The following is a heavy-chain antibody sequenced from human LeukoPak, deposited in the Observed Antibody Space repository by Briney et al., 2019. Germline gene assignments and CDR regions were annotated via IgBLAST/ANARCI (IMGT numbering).Heavy chain of an antibody. CDR1: GGSISSGGYY. Sequence: PSQTLSLTCTVSGGSISSGGYYWSWIRQPPGKGLEWIGYIYHSGSTYYNPSLKSRVTISVDRSKNQFSLKMHSVTSADTAMYYCARDGNNSGVNDYWGQGILVTVSS. CDR2: IYHSGST. D-gene: IGHD5-12*01. CDR3: ARDGNNSGVNDY. V-gene: IGHV4-30-2*01. J-gene: IGHJ4*02.